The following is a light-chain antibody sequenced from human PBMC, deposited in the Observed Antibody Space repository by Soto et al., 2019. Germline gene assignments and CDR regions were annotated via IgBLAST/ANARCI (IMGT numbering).Light chain of an antibody. CDR1: QSVTSW. CDR2: DAS. CDR3: QQYNSYPT. Sequence: IQITQSPSTLAASLGDRVTITCRASQSVTSWFAWYQQKPGKAPNLLIYDASSLQSGVPSRLSGSGSGTEFTLTISSLQPDDFATYYCQQYNSYPTFGQGTKVDIK. J-gene: IGKJ1*01. V-gene: IGKV1-5*01.